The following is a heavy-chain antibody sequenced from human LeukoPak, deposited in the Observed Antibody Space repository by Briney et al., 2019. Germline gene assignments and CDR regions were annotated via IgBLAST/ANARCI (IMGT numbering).Heavy chain of an antibody. Sequence: SETLSLTCAVYGGSFSGYYWSWIRQPPGKGLEWIGEINHSGSTNYNPSLKSRVTISVDTSKNQFSLKLSSVTAADTAVYYCARGRGYYYDSSGYRKPPPNVLVYWGQGTLVTVSS. CDR1: GGSFSGYY. V-gene: IGHV4-34*01. CDR2: INHSGST. CDR3: ARGRGYYYDSSGYRKPPPNVLVY. D-gene: IGHD3-22*01. J-gene: IGHJ4*02.